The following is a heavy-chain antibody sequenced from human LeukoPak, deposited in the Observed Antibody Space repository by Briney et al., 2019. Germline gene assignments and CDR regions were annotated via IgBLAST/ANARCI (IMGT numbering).Heavy chain of an antibody. CDR3: ARGRLWLVCDY. J-gene: IGHJ4*02. V-gene: IGHV1-2*02. Sequence: GASVKVSCKASGYTFTGYYMHWVRQAPGQGLEWMGWINPNSGGTNYAQKFQGRVTMTRNTSISTAYMELSSLRSEDTAVYYCARGRLWLVCDYWGQGTLVTVSS. D-gene: IGHD6-19*01. CDR2: INPNSGGT. CDR1: GYTFTGYY.